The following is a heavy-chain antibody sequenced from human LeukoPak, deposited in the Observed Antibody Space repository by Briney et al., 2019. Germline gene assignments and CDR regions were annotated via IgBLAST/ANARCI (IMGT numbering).Heavy chain of an antibody. D-gene: IGHD6-13*01. CDR2: INPNSGGT. V-gene: IGHV1-2*02. Sequence: ASVKVSCKASGYTFTGYYMHWVRQAPGQGLEWMGWINPNSGGTNYAQKFQSRVTMTRDTSISTAYMELSRLGSDDTAVYYCARDLYIAAAGTECWFDPWGQGTLVTVSS. CDR1: GYTFTGYY. CDR3: ARDLYIAAAGTECWFDP. J-gene: IGHJ5*02.